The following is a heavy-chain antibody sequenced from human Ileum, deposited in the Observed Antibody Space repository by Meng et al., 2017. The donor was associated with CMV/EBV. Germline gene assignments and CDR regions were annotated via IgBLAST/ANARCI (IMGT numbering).Heavy chain of an antibody. D-gene: IGHD5-24*01. Sequence: ASVKVSCKASGYTFTSCDINWVRQAAGQGLEWMGWMNPNSGNTSYEQKFQGRVTMTRNTSITTAYMELSSLRSDDTAVYYCTRAFRDDGTRRTNWFDPWGQGTLVTVSS. J-gene: IGHJ5*02. V-gene: IGHV1-8*01. CDR1: GYTFTSCD. CDR2: MNPNSGNT. CDR3: TRAFRDDGTRRTNWFDP.